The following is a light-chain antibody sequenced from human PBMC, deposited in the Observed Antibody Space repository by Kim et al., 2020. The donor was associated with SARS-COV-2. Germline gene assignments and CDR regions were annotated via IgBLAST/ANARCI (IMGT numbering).Light chain of an antibody. J-gene: IGLJ2*01. CDR1: SSDVGSYNL. CDR3: CSYAGSSTLWNVV. CDR2: EVS. V-gene: IGLV2-23*02. Sequence: QSALTQPASVSGSPGQSITISCTGTSSDVGSYNLVSWYQQHPGKAPKLMIYEVSKRPSGVSNRFSGSKSGNTASLTISGLQAEDEADYYCCSYAGSSTLWNVVFGGGTQLTVL.